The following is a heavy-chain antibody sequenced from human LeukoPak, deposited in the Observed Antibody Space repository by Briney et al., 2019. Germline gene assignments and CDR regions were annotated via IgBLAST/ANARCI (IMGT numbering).Heavy chain of an antibody. D-gene: IGHD3-22*01. J-gene: IGHJ4*02. Sequence: SVTVSFKASGGTFSSYAISWVRQAPGQGLEWMGRIIPILGIANYAQKFQGRVTITADKSTSTAYMELSSLRSEDTAVYYCAREDYYDSSGYSPGYYFDYWGQGTLVTVSS. CDR3: AREDYYDSSGYSPGYYFDY. CDR2: IIPILGIA. CDR1: GGTFSSYA. V-gene: IGHV1-69*04.